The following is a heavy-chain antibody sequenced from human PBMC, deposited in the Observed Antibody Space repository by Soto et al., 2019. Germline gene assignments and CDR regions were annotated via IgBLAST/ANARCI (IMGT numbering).Heavy chain of an antibody. CDR2: IYYSGTT. D-gene: IGHD3-10*01. J-gene: IGHJ4*02. CDR3: ARESYYGSGATVVAY. V-gene: IGHV4-61*08. CDR1: GGSVSTSGYY. Sequence: SETLSLTCTVSGGSVSTSGYYWSWIRQPPGKGLEWIGYIYYSGTTSYNPSLNSRVTMSVDTSKNQFSLKVNSVTAADTAVYYCARESYYGSGATVVAYWGQGTLVTVSS.